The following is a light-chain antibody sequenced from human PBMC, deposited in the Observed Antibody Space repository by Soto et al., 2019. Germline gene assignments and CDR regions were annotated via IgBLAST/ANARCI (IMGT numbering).Light chain of an antibody. CDR1: QGIGNA. Sequence: AIQMTQSPSSLSASVGDRVTISFRASQGIGNALGWYQQKPGKPPKVLIYGASNLQSGVPPRFSGSGSGTDFTLTISGLQSEDFAIYYCQHYKTWPLAFGGGTKVDIK. V-gene: IGKV1-6*01. CDR2: GAS. CDR3: QHYKTWPLA. J-gene: IGKJ4*01.